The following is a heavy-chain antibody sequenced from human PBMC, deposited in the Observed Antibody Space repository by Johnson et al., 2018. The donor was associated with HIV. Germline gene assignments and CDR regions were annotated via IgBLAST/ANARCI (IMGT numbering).Heavy chain of an antibody. CDR3: ANFYTDNTLGLFGAFDI. CDR1: GFTFSDYY. D-gene: IGHD1-1*01. V-gene: IGHV3-11*04. CDR2: INWNGGST. J-gene: IGHJ3*02. Sequence: QVQLVESGGGLVKPGGSLRLSCAASGFTFSDYYMSWIRQAPGKGLEWVSGINWNGGSTGYADSVKGRFTISRDNARNSLYLQMNSLRAEDTAVYYCANFYTDNTLGLFGAFDIWGQGTMVTVSS.